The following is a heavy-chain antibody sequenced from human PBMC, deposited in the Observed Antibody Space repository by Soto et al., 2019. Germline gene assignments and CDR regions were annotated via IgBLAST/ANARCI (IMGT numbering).Heavy chain of an antibody. CDR2: MRADSGHS. CDR3: ARYIFGQGFKA. CDR1: GDTFTNFA. Sequence: QVQLVPPGTEVRKPGASVNVSCETSGDTFTNFALNWVRQASGQGLEWIGWMRADSGHSGHARKFQGRVSLTRDTSRRTASMELSSMRAEDAALYYCARYIFGQGFKAWGQGTLVFVSS. V-gene: IGHV1-8*01. D-gene: IGHD3-3*02. J-gene: IGHJ5*02.